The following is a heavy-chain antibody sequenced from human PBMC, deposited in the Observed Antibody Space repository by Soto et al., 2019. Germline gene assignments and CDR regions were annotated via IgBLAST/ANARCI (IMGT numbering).Heavy chain of an antibody. CDR1: GFTFSSYG. D-gene: IGHD4-17*01. V-gene: IGHV3-33*01. CDR3: ARDYGARDFDY. Sequence: PGGSLRLSCAASGFTFSSYGMHWVRQAPGKGLEWVAVIWYDGSNKYYADSVKGRFTISRDNSKNTLYLQMNSLRAEDTAVYYCARDYGARDFDYWGQGTLVTVSS. J-gene: IGHJ4*02. CDR2: IWYDGSNK.